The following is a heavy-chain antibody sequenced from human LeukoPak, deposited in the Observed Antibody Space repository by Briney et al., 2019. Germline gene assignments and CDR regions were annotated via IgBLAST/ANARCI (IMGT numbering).Heavy chain of an antibody. CDR1: GGSISGFH. CDR3: ARDLSYCSGTSCYGYIDV. D-gene: IGHD2-2*01. Sequence: PSETLSLTCTVSGGSISGFHWSWIRQPPGKGLEWIGYIYYSGSTDYNPSLNSRVTISLDTSKKQFSLKMSSVTAADTAVYYCARDLSYCSGTSCYGYIDVWGKGTTVTVSS. J-gene: IGHJ6*03. CDR2: IYYSGST. V-gene: IGHV4-59*01.